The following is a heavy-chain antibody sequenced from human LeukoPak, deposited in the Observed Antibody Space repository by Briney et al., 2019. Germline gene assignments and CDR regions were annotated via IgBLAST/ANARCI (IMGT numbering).Heavy chain of an antibody. CDR2: INSNSGGT. CDR1: GYTFTSYD. Sequence: ASVQDSCKASGYTFTSYDINWVRQATGQGLEWMGCINSNSGGTNYAQKFQGRVTMTRSTSISTAYMELSRLRSDDTAVYYCARAPLCSGGSCYPNWFDPWGQGTLVTVSS. J-gene: IGHJ5*02. CDR3: ARAPLCSGGSCYPNWFDP. V-gene: IGHV1-2*02. D-gene: IGHD2-15*01.